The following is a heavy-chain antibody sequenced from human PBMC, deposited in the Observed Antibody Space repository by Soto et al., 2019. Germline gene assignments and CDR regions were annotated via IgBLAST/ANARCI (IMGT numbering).Heavy chain of an antibody. J-gene: IGHJ4*02. CDR2: TIHMFDST. D-gene: IGHD4-4*01. CDR1: GRAFRDFA. Sequence: QVQLAQSGSEVMNPGSSLKVSCRSSGRAFRDFAVSWVRQAPGKGLEWMGGTIHMFDSTKYAQRCQGRITINVYASTTTFYLALSILTAADSAVYSCARGGIVAVPAALSSYDDYTNYRFVSWGQGTLVSVS. V-gene: IGHV1-69*01. CDR3: ARGGIVAVPAALSSYDDYTNYRFVS.